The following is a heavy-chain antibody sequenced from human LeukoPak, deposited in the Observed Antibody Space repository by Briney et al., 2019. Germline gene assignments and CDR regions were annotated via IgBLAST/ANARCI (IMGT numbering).Heavy chain of an antibody. V-gene: IGHV4-38-2*01. Sequence: GXLRLSCAASGFTVSTNYMSWVRQAPGKGLEWIGSIYHSGSTYYNPSLKSRVTISVDTSKNQFSLKLSSVTAADTAVYYCARVFSGSGWYGGPFEYWGQGTLVTVSS. CDR3: ARVFSGSGWYGGPFEY. D-gene: IGHD6-19*01. CDR2: IYHSGST. CDR1: GFTVSTNY. J-gene: IGHJ4*02.